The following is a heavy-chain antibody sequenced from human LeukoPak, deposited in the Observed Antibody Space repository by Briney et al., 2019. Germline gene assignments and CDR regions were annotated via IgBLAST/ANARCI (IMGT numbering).Heavy chain of an antibody. D-gene: IGHD2-2*02. CDR1: GSSFTSYW. J-gene: IGHJ6*03. CDR3: ARSLYSYYMDV. Sequence: GESLKISFKGSGSSFTSYWIGWGRRRPGKGVEWMGIIYPGDSDTRYSPSFQGQVTISADKSISTAYLQWSSLKASDTAMYYCARSLYSYYMDVWGKGTTVTVSS. V-gene: IGHV5-51*01. CDR2: IYPGDSDT.